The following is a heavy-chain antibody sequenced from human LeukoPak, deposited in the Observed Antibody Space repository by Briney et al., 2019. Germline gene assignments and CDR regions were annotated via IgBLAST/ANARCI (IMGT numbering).Heavy chain of an antibody. CDR2: IKQDGSEK. J-gene: IGHJ3*02. CDR3: ARVVVRGVIIKDAFDI. Sequence: PGGSLRLSCAASGFTFSSYWMSWVRQAPGKGLEWVANIKQDGSEKYYVDSVKGRFTISRDNAKNSLYLQMNSLRAEDTAVYYCARVVVRGVIIKDAFDIWGQGTMVTVSS. V-gene: IGHV3-7*01. D-gene: IGHD3-10*01. CDR1: GFTFSSYW.